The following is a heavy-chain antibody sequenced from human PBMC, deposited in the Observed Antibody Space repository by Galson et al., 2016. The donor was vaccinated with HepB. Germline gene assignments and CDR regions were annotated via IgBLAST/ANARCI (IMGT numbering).Heavy chain of an antibody. CDR1: GFTFSSYV. CDR2: ITYDGSNK. D-gene: IGHD6-13*01. V-gene: IGHV3-30*03. CDR3: VRGVSSSWSPDAFNV. Sequence: SLRLSCAASGFTFSSYVMHWVRQAPGKGLEWVAVITYDGSNKYYADSVKGRFICSRDNSKNTVYLQMNSLRAEDTAVYYCVRGVSSSWSPDAFNVWGQGTMVTVS. J-gene: IGHJ3*01.